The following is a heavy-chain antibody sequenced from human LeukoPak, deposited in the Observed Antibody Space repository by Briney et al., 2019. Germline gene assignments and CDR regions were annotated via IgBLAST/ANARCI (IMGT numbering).Heavy chain of an antibody. V-gene: IGHV3-23*01. J-gene: IGHJ4*02. CDR3: AKNSGSYDLHY. CDR1: GFTFSNYA. D-gene: IGHD1-26*01. Sequence: GGSLTLSCAASGFTFSNYAMRWLRQAPGKGLEWVSAISGSGGSTYYTDSVKGRFTISRDNSKNTLYLQMNSLRAEDTAVYYCAKNSGSYDLHYWGQGTLVTVSS. CDR2: ISGSGGST.